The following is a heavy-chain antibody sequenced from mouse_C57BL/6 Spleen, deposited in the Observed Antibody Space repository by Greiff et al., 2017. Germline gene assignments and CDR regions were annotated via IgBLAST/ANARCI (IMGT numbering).Heavy chain of an antibody. CDR1: GYTFTSYD. V-gene: IGHV1-85*01. Sequence: VKLQESGPELVKPGASVKLSCKASGYTFTSYDINWVKQRPGQGLEWIGWIYPRDGSTKYNEKFKGKATLTVDTSSSTAYMELHSLTSEDSAVYFCARETATIVTGDAMDYWGQGTSVTVSS. J-gene: IGHJ4*01. CDR3: ARETATIVTGDAMDY. CDR2: IYPRDGST. D-gene: IGHD2-5*01.